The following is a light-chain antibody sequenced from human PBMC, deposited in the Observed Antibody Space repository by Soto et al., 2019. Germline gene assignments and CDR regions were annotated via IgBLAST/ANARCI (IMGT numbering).Light chain of an antibody. CDR2: GAS. CDR3: QQYYNWPPLT. CDR1: QNVGSH. J-gene: IGKJ4*01. V-gene: IGKV3-15*01. Sequence: EIVLTQSPGTLSLSPGERATLSCRASQNVGSHVAWYQQKPGQAPRLFIYGASTRATGIPARFSGSGSGTEFTLTISSLQSEDFAIYYCQQYYNWPPLTFGGGTKVEIQ.